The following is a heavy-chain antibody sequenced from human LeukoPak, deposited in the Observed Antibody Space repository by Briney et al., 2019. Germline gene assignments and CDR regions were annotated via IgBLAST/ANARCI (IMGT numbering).Heavy chain of an antibody. D-gene: IGHD6-6*01. CDR1: GFTFSSYG. Sequence: GSLRLSCAASGFTFSSYGMHWVRQAPGKGLEWVAVIWYGGSNKYYADSVKGRFTISRDNSKNTLYLQMNSLRAEDTAVYYCAKAGSIAARRTYYYYYMDVWGKGTTVTVSS. V-gene: IGHV3-30*02. CDR3: AKAGSIAARRTYYYYYMDV. J-gene: IGHJ6*03. CDR2: IWYGGSNK.